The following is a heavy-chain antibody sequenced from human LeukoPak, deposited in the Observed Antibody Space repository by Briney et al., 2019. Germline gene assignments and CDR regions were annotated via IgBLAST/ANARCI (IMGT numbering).Heavy chain of an antibody. CDR3: AREGVMRRTDLDY. CDR1: GFTFSSYA. CDR2: ISSNGGST. Sequence: GGSLRLSCAASGFTFSSYAMHWVRQAPGKGLEYVSAISSNGGSTYYANSVKGRFTISRDNSKNTLYLQMGSLRIEDMAIYYCAREGVMRRTDLDYWGQGTLVTVSS. V-gene: IGHV3-64*01. J-gene: IGHJ4*02. D-gene: IGHD1-14*01.